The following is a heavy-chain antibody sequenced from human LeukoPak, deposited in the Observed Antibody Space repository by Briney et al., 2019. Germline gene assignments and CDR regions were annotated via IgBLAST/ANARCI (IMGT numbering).Heavy chain of an antibody. CDR2: INHSGST. V-gene: IGHV4-34*01. CDR3: ARAPAATGTIDY. J-gene: IGHJ4*02. Sequence: SETLSLTCAVYGGSFSGHYWTWIRQPPGKGLEWIGEINHSGSTNYNPSLKSRVTISVDTSKKHFSPKLSSVTAADTAVYYCARAPAATGTIDYWGQGTLVTVSS. D-gene: IGHD6-13*01. CDR1: GGSFSGHY.